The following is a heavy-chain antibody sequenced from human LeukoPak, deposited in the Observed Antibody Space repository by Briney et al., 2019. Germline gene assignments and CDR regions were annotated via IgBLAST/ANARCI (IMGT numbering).Heavy chain of an antibody. CDR2: IRIDGST. J-gene: IGHJ4*02. CDR1: GFTFSSYA. V-gene: IGHV3-66*01. CDR3: ASLPKDY. Sequence: GGSLRLSCAASGFTFSSYAMSWVRQAPGKGLEWVSVIRIDGSTSYADSVKGRFTISRDASKNAVYLQMNSLRAEDTAVYYCASLPKDYWGQGTLVTVAS.